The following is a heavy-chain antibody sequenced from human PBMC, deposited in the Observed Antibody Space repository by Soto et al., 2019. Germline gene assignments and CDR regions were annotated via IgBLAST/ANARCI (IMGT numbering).Heavy chain of an antibody. V-gene: IGHV4-30-2*01. Sequence: PSETLSLTCAVSGGSISSGGYSWSWIRQPPGKGLEWIGYMYHSGSTYYNPSLKSRVTISVDRSKNQFSLKLSSVTAADTAVYYCAREPSPWGHGTLVTVSS. CDR3: AREPSP. CDR2: MYHSGST. CDR1: GGSISSGGYS. J-gene: IGHJ5*02.